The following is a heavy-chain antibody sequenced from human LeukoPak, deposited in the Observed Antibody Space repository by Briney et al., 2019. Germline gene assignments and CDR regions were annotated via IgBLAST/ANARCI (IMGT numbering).Heavy chain of an antibody. V-gene: IGHV3-15*01. CDR2: IKSKTDGGTT. CDR1: GFTFSNAW. CDR3: TTDRYYDSSGYYYFDY. J-gene: IGHJ4*02. D-gene: IGHD3-22*01. Sequence: GGSLRLSCAASGFTFSNAWMSWVCQAPGKGLEWVGRIKSKTDGGTTDYAAPVKGRFTISRDDSKNTLYLQMNSLKTEDTAVYYCTTDRYYDSSGYYYFDYWGQGTLVTVSS.